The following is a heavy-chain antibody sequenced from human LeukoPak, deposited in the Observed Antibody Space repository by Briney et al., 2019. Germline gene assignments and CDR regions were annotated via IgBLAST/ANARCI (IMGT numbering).Heavy chain of an antibody. J-gene: IGHJ3*02. CDR3: ARLIDYDNSGDSDIFDI. CDR2: INYNGRT. D-gene: IGHD3-22*01. V-gene: IGHV4-59*13. Sequence: SETLSLTCARSGGSLSRYYWSWLRQSPGKRLEWIASINYNGRTKFNPSLQSRVTISLDTANSHFSLQLRSVTAADSAVYYCARLIDYDNSGDSDIFDIWVQGTMVTVSS. CDR1: GGSLSRYY.